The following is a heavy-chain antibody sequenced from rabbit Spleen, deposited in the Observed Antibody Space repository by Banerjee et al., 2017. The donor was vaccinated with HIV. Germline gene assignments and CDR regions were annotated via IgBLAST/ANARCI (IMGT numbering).Heavy chain of an antibody. V-gene: IGHV1S45*01. Sequence: QEQLVESGGGLVKPEGSLTLTCAASGFSFSYSYWICWVRQAPGKGLEWIARIDTNDGDTDYANWPKGRFTISKTSSTTVTLQMTSLTAADTATYFCARNYVNAFDPWGQGTLVTVS. CDR1: GFSFSYSYW. J-gene: IGHJ2*01. D-gene: IGHD1-1*01. CDR2: IDTNDGDT. CDR3: ARNYVNAFDP.